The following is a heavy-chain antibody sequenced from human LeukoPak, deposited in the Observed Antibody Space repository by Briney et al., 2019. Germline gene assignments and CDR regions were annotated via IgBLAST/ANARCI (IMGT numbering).Heavy chain of an antibody. Sequence: TASETLSLTCAVYGGSFSGYYWSWIRQPPGKGLEWIGEINHSGSTNYNPSLKSRVTISVDTSKNQFSLKLSSVTAADTAVYYCARVHGSFDYWGQGTLVTVSS. CDR2: INHSGST. CDR1: GGSFSGYY. V-gene: IGHV4-34*01. J-gene: IGHJ4*02. CDR3: ARVHGSFDY. D-gene: IGHD3-10*01.